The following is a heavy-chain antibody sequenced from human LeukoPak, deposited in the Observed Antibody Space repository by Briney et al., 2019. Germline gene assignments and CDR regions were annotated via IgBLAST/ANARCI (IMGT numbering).Heavy chain of an antibody. D-gene: IGHD3-10*01. V-gene: IGHV3-30*04. CDR3: ARELGHYGLDS. CDR1: GEIVSGHA. CDR2: ISYDGSRM. J-gene: IGHJ4*02. Sequence: PGESLRLSCEPSGEIVSGHAMHWVRQAPGKGLEWVALISYDGSRMYFAESVKGRFTISSANSKSPLYLHMNSLRTEDTAVYYCARELGHYGLDSWGQGTLVTVSS.